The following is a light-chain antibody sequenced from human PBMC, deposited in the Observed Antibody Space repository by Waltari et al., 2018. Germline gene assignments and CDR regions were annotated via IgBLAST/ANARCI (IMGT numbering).Light chain of an antibody. J-gene: IGLJ3*02. Sequence: QLVLTQSHSASASLGASVKLTCTLSSGHSSNIIAWLQQQPGKGPRYLMQVNSDGSHRKGDEIPDRFSGSSSGAERYLTISSLQSEDEADYYCETGGHGTWVFGGGTKLTVL. V-gene: IGLV4-69*01. CDR2: VNSDGSH. CDR1: SGHSSNI. CDR3: ETGGHGTWV.